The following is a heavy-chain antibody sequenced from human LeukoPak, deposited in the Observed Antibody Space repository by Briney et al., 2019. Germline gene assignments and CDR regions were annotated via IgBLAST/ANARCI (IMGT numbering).Heavy chain of an antibody. Sequence: PSETLSLTCTVSGGSITSGDYYWSWFRQPPGKGLEWIGYIYYSGSTYFNPSLKSRLTISVDTSKNQFSLKLSSVTAADTAVYXXXXXXXXHSYYFDYWGQGTLVTVSS. CDR2: IYYSGST. CDR1: GGSITSGDYY. D-gene: IGHD2-15*01. V-gene: IGHV4-30-4*01. CDR3: XXXXXXHSYYFDY. J-gene: IGHJ4*02.